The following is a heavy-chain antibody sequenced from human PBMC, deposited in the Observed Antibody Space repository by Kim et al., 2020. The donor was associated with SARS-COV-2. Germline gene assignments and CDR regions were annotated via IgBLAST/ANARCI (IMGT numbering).Heavy chain of an antibody. CDR3: TRDESYGLDV. Sequence: SQTLSLTCVISGDSVSSNNGLWNWIRLSPSRGLEWLGRTYYRSKWYNDYAASVKGRITINPDTSKNQFSLHLNSVTPEDTAVYYCTRDESYGLDVWGQGTTVTVSS. CDR1: GDSVSSNNGL. CDR2: TYYRSKWYN. V-gene: IGHV6-1*01. J-gene: IGHJ6*02.